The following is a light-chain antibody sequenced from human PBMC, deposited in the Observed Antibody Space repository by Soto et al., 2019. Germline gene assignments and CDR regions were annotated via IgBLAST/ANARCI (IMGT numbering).Light chain of an antibody. CDR3: CSYSTSSTLV. CDR1: STDVGGHNY. J-gene: IGLJ2*01. CDR2: EVS. Sequence: QSALTQPASVSGAPGQSITISCNGTSTDVGGHNYVSWYQHHPGKAPKLMIFEVSNRPSGISIRFSGSKSANTASLTISGLQAEDEADYYCCSYSTSSTLVFGGGTKLTVL. V-gene: IGLV2-14*01.